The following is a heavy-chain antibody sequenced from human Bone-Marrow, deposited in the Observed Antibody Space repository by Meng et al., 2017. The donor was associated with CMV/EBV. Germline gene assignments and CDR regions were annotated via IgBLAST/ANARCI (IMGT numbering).Heavy chain of an antibody. D-gene: IGHD2-15*01. CDR2: IYSGGSST. J-gene: IGHJ3*02. CDR3: ALAAIDAFDI. Sequence: GESLKISCAASGFTFSSYAMSWVRQAPGKGLEWVSVIYSGGSSTYYADSVKGRFTISRDNSKNTLYLQMNSLRAEDTAVYYCALAAIDAFDIWGQGTMVTVSS. CDR1: GFTFSSYA. V-gene: IGHV3-23*03.